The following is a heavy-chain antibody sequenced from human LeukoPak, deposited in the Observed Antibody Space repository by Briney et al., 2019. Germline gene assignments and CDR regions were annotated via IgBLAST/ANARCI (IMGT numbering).Heavy chain of an antibody. CDR3: AKLLAVTNSYYFNY. CDR1: GCTFSSYA. V-gene: IGHV3-23*01. Sequence: PGGSLRLSCAASGCTFSSYAVSWVRQAPGKGLEWVSTISGSGSGGSTYYADSVKGRFTISRDNSKDTLYLQMNSLRAEDTAVYYCAKLLAVTNSYYFNYWGQGTLVTISS. D-gene: IGHD6-19*01. J-gene: IGHJ4*02. CDR2: ISGSGSGGST.